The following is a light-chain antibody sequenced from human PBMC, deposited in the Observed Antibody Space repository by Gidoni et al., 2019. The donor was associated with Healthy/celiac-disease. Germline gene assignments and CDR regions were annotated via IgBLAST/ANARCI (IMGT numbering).Light chain of an antibody. CDR1: QSVSSSY. Sequence: IVLTQSPGTLSLSPGERATPSCRASQSVSSSYLAWYQQKPGQAPRLLIYGASSRATGIPDRFSGSGSGTEFTLTISRLEPEDFAVYYCQQYGSSPPLTFGGGTKVEIK. V-gene: IGKV3-20*01. CDR2: GAS. CDR3: QQYGSSPPLT. J-gene: IGKJ4*01.